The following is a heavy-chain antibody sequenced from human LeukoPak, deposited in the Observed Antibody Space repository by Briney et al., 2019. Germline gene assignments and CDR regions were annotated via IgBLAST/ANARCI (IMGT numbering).Heavy chain of an antibody. J-gene: IGHJ5*02. V-gene: IGHV1-2*02. CDR3: ARVAIFGVVIALPWFDP. CDR1: VYTFTAYY. D-gene: IGHD3-3*01. Sequence: ASVNVSCKASVYTFTAYYMHWVRQAPGQGLEWMGWINPNSGGTNYAQKFQGRVTMTRDTSISTAYMELSRLRSDDTAVYYCARVAIFGVVIALPWFDPWGQGTLVTVSS. CDR2: INPNSGGT.